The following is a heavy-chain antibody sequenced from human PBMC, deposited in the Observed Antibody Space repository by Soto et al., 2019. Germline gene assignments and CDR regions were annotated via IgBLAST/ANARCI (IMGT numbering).Heavy chain of an antibody. J-gene: IGHJ4*02. CDR3: AREGIEYSSGWSFDY. D-gene: IGHD6-19*01. Sequence: EVQLVESGGGLVQPGGSLRLSCAASGFTFSSYSMNWVRQAPGKGLEWVSYISSSSSTIYYADSVKGRFTISRDNAKNSLYLQMHSLTDEDTAVYYCAREGIEYSSGWSFDYWGQGTLLTVSS. V-gene: IGHV3-48*02. CDR2: ISSSSSTI. CDR1: GFTFSSYS.